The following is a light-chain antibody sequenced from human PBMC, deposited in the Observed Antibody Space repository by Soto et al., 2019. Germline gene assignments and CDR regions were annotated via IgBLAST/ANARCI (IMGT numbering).Light chain of an antibody. CDR1: QSVSSN. CDR3: QKYNNWPQT. V-gene: IGKV3-15*01. Sequence: EIVMTQSPATLSVPPGERATLSCRASQSVSSNLAWYQQKPGQAPRLLIYGASTRATGIPARFSGSGSGTEFTLTISSLQSEDFAVYYCQKYNNWPQTFGQGTKVEIK. J-gene: IGKJ1*01. CDR2: GAS.